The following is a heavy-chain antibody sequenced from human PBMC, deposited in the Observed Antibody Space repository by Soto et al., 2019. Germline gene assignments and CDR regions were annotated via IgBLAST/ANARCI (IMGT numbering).Heavy chain of an antibody. CDR2: VANSGTT. CDR3: AMAGTYRYFDS. V-gene: IGHV4-61*01. J-gene: IGHJ4*02. Sequence: DPRCRTYTVSPDYVGSRHSYWIWFRQPPGEGLEWIGYVANSGTTNYNPSLKSRVTLSLDTSNNQFSLKLASETAADTAGYYCAMAGTYRYFDSWGQGVLVTVSS. D-gene: IGHD1-26*01. CDR1: PDYVGSRHSY.